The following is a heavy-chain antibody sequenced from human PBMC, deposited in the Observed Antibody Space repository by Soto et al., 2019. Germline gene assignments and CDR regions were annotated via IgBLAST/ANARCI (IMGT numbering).Heavy chain of an antibody. Sequence: QVQLVQSGAEVKKPGASVKVSCKTSGYTFTNFGLSGVRQAPGQGLEWMGWISAYNGNTNYAQNFQGRVTMTTDTSTSKASMELRSLRSDDTAVYYCARGGTPIDYWCQGTLVTVSS. J-gene: IGHJ4*02. CDR3: ARGGTPIDY. D-gene: IGHD3-16*01. CDR2: ISAYNGNT. V-gene: IGHV1-18*01. CDR1: GYTFTNFG.